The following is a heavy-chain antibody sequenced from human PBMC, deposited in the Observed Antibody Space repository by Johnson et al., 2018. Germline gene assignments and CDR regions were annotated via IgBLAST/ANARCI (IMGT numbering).Heavy chain of an antibody. J-gene: IGHJ4*02. D-gene: IGHD3-22*01. CDR2: IWYDASKK. V-gene: IGHV3-33*01. CDR1: GFTFSSYG. CDR3: VRDPHKDSDRSGWAY. Sequence: QVQLVQSGGGVVQPGRSLRLSCAASGFTFSSYGMHWVRQAPGKGLEWVALIWYDASKKYYADSVKGRFTISRDNSKNTLSLQMDSLRAEDTAVDYCVRDPHKDSDRSGWAYWGQGTLVTVSS.